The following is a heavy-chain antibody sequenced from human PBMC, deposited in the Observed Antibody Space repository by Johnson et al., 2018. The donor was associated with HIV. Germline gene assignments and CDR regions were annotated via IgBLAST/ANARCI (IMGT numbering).Heavy chain of an antibody. CDR2: ISAFGLTM. CDR1: GFTFSSYW. D-gene: IGHD5-18*01. Sequence: VQLVESGGGVVRPGGSLRLSCAASGFTFSSYWLSWVRQAPGKGLEWISYISAFGLTMSYADSVKGRFTISRDNDKNSLFMEMNSLTAEDTAVYYCAREAPQPSDAYDIWGQGTMVTVSS. CDR3: AREAPQPSDAYDI. J-gene: IGHJ3*02. V-gene: IGHV3-48*04.